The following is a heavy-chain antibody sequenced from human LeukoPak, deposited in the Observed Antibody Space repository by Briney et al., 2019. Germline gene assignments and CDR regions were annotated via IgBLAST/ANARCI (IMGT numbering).Heavy chain of an antibody. CDR3: AICPYYYDSSGYFDY. Sequence: PPETLSLTCAVYGGSFSGYYWSWIRRPPGKGLEWIGEINHSGSTNYNPSLKGRVTISVDTSKNQFSLKLSSVTAADTAVYYCAICPYYYDSSGYFDYWGQGTLVTVSS. J-gene: IGHJ4*02. V-gene: IGHV4-34*01. CDR1: GGSFSGYY. CDR2: INHSGST. D-gene: IGHD3-22*01.